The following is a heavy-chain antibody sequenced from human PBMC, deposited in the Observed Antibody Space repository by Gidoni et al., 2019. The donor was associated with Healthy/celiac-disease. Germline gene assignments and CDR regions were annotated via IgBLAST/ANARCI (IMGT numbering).Heavy chain of an antibody. D-gene: IGHD3-10*01. V-gene: IGHV3-23*01. J-gene: IGHJ3*02. CDR2: ISGSGGST. CDR1: GFTFSSYA. CDR3: AKIVLWFGELLFDDAFDI. Sequence: EVQLLESGGGLVQPGGSLRLSCAASGFTFSSYAMSWVRQAPGKGLEWVSAISGSGGSTYYADSVKGRFTISRDNSKNTLYLQMNSLRAEDTAVYYCAKIVLWFGELLFDDAFDIWGQGTMVTVSS.